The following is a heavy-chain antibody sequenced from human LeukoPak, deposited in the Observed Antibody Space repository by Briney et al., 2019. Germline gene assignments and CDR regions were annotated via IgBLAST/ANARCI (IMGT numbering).Heavy chain of an antibody. CDR2: IYYSGST. V-gene: IGHV4-30-4*01. D-gene: IGHD3-10*01. CDR1: GGSISSGDYY. J-gene: IGHJ4*02. Sequence: SQTLSLTCTVSGGSISSGDYYWSWIRQPPGKGLEWIGYIYYSGSTYYNPSLKSRVTISVDTSKNQFSLKLSSVTAADTAVSYCARVLGSGFGELFGLDYWGQGTLVTVSS. CDR3: ARVLGSGFGELFGLDY.